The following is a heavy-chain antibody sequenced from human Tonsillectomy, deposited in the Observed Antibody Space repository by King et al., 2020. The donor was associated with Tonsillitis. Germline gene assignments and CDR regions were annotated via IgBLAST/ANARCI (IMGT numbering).Heavy chain of an antibody. D-gene: IGHD3-22*01. CDR3: ATNAIESDTSAYRDFRH. V-gene: IGHV1-2*02. J-gene: IGHJ1*01. CDR1: GDTFTGHF. Sequence: QLVQSGAELRKPGASVTVSCRTSGDTFTGHFVHWVRQAPGQGLEWMGWINPNSGDTHYAPSFQGGVTLSGDVSSTTAYMGLSSLRPDDTAVYYCATNAIESDTSAYRDFRHWGQGTLVTVSS. CDR2: INPNSGDT.